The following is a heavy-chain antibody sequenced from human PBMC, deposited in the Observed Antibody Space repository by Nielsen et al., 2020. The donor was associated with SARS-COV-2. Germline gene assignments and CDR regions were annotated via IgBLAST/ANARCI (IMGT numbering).Heavy chain of an antibody. CDR2: INPNSGGT. D-gene: IGHD1-26*01. Sequence: ASVKVSCKASGYTFTGYYMHWVRQAPGQGLEWMGWINPNSGGTKYAQKFQGRVTMTRDTSISTAYMELSRLRSDDTAVNYCASSGGGSHFDYWGQGTLVTVSS. CDR1: GYTFTGYY. CDR3: ASSGGGSHFDY. V-gene: IGHV1-2*02. J-gene: IGHJ4*02.